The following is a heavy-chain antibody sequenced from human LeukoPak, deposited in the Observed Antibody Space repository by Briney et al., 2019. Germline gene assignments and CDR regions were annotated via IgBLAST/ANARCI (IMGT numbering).Heavy chain of an antibody. V-gene: IGHV3-7*03. CDR2: IKQDGRDT. CDR3: ATSAGY. CDR1: GFTLNSHW. J-gene: IGHJ4*02. Sequence: GGSLRLSCAASGFTLNSHWMSWVRQAPGKGLEWVANIKQDGRDTYYVDSVKGRFTISRGNAKNSLNLQVNSLRAEDTAMYYCATSAGYWGQGTLVTVSS.